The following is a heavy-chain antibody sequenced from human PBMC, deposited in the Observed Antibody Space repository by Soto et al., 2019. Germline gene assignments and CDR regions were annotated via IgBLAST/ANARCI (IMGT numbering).Heavy chain of an antibody. CDR2: MNPNSADT. CDR3: ARGGSLDPHMDV. J-gene: IGHJ6*03. V-gene: IGHV1-8*01. Sequence: QVQLVQSGAEVKKPGASVKVSCRASGYSFTSYDMNWVRQVPGQGPEWMGWMNPNSADTGYAQKFQGRVTMSRDMSTRTFYMELSSLTSEDTAVYYCARGGSLDPHMDVWGRGTTVTVSS. CDR1: GYSFTSYD.